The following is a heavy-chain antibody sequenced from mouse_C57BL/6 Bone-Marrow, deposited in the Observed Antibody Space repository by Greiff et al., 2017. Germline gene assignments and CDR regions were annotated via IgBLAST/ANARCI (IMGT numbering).Heavy chain of an antibody. CDR2: INPSSGYT. CDR1: GYTFTSYW. V-gene: IGHV1-7*01. D-gene: IGHD3-3*01. J-gene: IGHJ3*01. CDR3: ARTGAGTGFAY. Sequence: QVQLQQSGAELAKPGPSVNLSCKASGYTFTSYWLHWVNQRPGQGLEWIGYINPSSGYTTYNQKFKNKATLTADKPSSTAYMRLSSLPYEDSAVYYCARTGAGTGFAYWGQGTLVTVSA.